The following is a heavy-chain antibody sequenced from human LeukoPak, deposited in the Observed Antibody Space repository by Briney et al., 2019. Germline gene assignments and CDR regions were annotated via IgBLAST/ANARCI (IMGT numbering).Heavy chain of an antibody. J-gene: IGHJ4*02. CDR3: ARHQGVTTIDY. CDR1: GYSFTNYW. Sequence: GESLKISCKGSGYSFTNYWIGWVRQMPGKGLEWMGILYPGDSNIRYSPSFQGHVTISADKSISAAYLQWSRLKASDTAMYYCARHQGVTTIDYWGQGTLVTVSS. D-gene: IGHD4-17*01. CDR2: LYPGDSNI. V-gene: IGHV5-51*01.